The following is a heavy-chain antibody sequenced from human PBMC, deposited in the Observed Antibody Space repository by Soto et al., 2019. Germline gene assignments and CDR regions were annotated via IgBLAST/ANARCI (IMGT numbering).Heavy chain of an antibody. J-gene: IGHJ3*02. CDR2: IPNTENKK. D-gene: IGHD6-13*01. CDR3: ARTAGGRVRGALDI. Sequence: QVQLEESGGGVVQPGTSLRLSCVASGFTFSSYGMHWVRQAPGKGLEWVAVIPNTENKKYYADSVKGRFTISRDNSQNSLLLHIDRPMSEDTAMFYCARTAGGRVRGALDIWGQGTMVTVS. V-gene: IGHV3-30-3*01. CDR1: GFTFSSYG.